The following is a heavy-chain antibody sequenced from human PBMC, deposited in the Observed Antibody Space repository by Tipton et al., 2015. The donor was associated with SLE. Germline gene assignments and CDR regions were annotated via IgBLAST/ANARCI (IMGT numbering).Heavy chain of an antibody. CDR1: EGTFSSYA. V-gene: IGHV1-69*13. J-gene: IGHJ3*01. Sequence: QSGAEVKKPGSSVKVSCKASEGTFSSYAISWVRQAPGQGLEWMGRIIPIFVRPHYAQKFQGRVTITADESTSTAYMELSSLRSEDTAVYYCARDGDTWGQGTMVTVSS. CDR2: IIPIFVRP. CDR3: ARDGDT. D-gene: IGHD5-18*01.